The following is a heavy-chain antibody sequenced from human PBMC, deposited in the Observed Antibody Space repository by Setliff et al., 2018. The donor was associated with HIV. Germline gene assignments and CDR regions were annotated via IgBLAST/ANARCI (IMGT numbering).Heavy chain of an antibody. V-gene: IGHV4-61*02. J-gene: IGHJ3*02. CDR2: IYTSGTT. D-gene: IGHD3-22*01. CDR3: ARGYGGTYYSDSSGYYYKVDAFDI. Sequence: SETLSLTCTVSGGSINSDSYNYYWSWIRQPAGKGLEWIGRIYTSGTTNYNPSLESRVTISVDTSKIQSSLELRSLTAADTAVYYCARGYGGTYYSDSSGYYYKVDAFDIWGQGTVVTVSS. CDR1: GGSINSDSYNYY.